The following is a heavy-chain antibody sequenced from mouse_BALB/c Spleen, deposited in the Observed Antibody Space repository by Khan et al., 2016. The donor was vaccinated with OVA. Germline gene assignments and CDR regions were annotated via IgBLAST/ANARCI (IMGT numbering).Heavy chain of an antibody. J-gene: IGHJ2*01. CDR3: ARNRNGYFDY. D-gene: IGHD1-1*02. CDR1: GFSLTSYG. CDR2: IWSGGST. Sequence: QVQLQQSGPGLVQPSQSLSITCTVSGFSLTSYGVHWVRQSPGKGLEWLGMIWSGGSTDYNATFISRLSISKDNSKSQVSFKMNSLQPNDTAIYFCARNRNGYFDYWGQGTTLTVSS. V-gene: IGHV2-2*02.